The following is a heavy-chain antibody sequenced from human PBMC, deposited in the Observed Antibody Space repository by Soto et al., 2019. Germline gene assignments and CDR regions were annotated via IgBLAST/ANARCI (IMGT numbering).Heavy chain of an antibody. CDR2: IYYSGST. D-gene: IGHD6-19*01. Sequence: SETLSLTCTVSGGSISSGGYYWSWIRQHPGKGLEWIGYIYYSGSTYYNPSLKSRVTISVDTSKNQFSLKLSSVIAADTAVYYCARSSSSGWDQAARTSPRPTWGRYFDYWGQGTLVTVSS. CDR1: GGSISSGGYY. V-gene: IGHV4-31*03. CDR3: ARSSSSGWDQAARTSPRPTWGRYFDY. J-gene: IGHJ4*02.